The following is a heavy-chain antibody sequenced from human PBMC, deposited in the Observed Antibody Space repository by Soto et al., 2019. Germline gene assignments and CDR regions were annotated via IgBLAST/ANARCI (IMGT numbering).Heavy chain of an antibody. D-gene: IGHD5-12*01. CDR3: ARDPIPPYIVATGFDYFDY. J-gene: IGHJ4*02. Sequence: GGSLRLSCAASGFTFSSYGMHWVRQAPGKGLEWVAVIWYDGSNKYYADSVKGRFTISRDNSKNTLYLQMNSLRAEDTAVYYCARDPIPPYIVATGFDYFDYWGQGTLVTVSS. CDR1: GFTFSSYG. V-gene: IGHV3-33*01. CDR2: IWYDGSNK.